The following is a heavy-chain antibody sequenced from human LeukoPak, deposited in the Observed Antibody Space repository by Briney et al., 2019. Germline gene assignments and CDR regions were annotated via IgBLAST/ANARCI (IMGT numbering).Heavy chain of an antibody. CDR3: ARETCSGGSCFQFDF. CDR1: GDSISNYY. J-gene: IGHJ4*02. CDR2: IYYSGST. Sequence: SETLSLTCTVSGDSISNYYWSWIRQSPGKGLEWIGYIYYSGSTNYNPSLKSRVTISVDTSKNQFSLKLSSVTAADTGVYYCARETCSGGSCFQFDFWGQGTLVTVSS. V-gene: IGHV4-59*01. D-gene: IGHD2-15*01.